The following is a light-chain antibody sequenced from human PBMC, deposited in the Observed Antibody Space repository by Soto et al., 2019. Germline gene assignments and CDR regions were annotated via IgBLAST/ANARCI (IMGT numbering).Light chain of an antibody. CDR1: QSISTY. CDR2: AAS. CDR3: QQTYTLPRT. V-gene: IGKV1-39*01. Sequence: VQMTQSPSSLSASVGDKVTITCRASQSISTYLNWYQQTPGKAPKLLIYAASSLQSGVPSRFSGTGSGTDFTLAINSLQPEDFATYYCQQTYTLPRTFGQGTKLEIK. J-gene: IGKJ2*01.